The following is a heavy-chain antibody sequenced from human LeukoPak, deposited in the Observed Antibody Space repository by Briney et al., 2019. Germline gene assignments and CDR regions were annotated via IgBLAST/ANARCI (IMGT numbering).Heavy chain of an antibody. D-gene: IGHD6-19*01. CDR2: IWYDGSNK. CDR3: PRSSPSSGFSTFDY. J-gene: IGHJ4*02. Sequence: GGSLRLSCAASGFTFSSYGMHWVRQAPGKGLEWVAVIWYDGSNKYYADSVKGRFTISRDNSKNTLYLQMNSLRAEDTAVYYCPRSSPSSGFSTFDYWGQGTLVTVSS. V-gene: IGHV3-33*01. CDR1: GFTFSSYG.